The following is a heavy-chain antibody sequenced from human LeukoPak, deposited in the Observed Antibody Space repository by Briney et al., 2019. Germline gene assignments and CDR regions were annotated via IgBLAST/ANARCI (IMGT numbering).Heavy chain of an antibody. CDR1: GGTFSSYA. CDR2: IIPIFGTA. J-gene: IGHJ4*02. V-gene: IGHV1-69*01. CDR3: AREGSSGWSYYFDY. D-gene: IGHD6-19*01. Sequence: SVKVSFKSSGGTFSSYAISWVRQAPGQGLEWMGGIIPIFGTANYAQKFQGRATITADESTSTAYMELSSLRSEDTAVYYCAREGSSGWSYYFDYWGQGTLVTVSS.